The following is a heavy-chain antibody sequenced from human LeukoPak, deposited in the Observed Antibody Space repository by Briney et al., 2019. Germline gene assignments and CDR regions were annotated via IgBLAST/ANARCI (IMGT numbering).Heavy chain of an antibody. Sequence: SVKVSCKASGYTFTYRYLHWVRQAPGQALEWMGWITPFNGNTNYAQKFRDRVTITRDRSMSTAYMELSSLRSEDTAMYYCARSGWRSSSHGAFDIWGQGTMVTVSS. D-gene: IGHD6-6*01. CDR2: ITPFNGNT. V-gene: IGHV1-45*02. CDR1: GYTFTYRY. J-gene: IGHJ3*02. CDR3: ARSGWRSSSHGAFDI.